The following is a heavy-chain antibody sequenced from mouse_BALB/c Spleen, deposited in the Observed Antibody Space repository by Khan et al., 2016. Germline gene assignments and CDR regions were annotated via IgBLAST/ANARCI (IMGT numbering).Heavy chain of an antibody. V-gene: IGHV4-1*02. CDR1: GFDFRGYW. J-gene: IGHJ3*01. D-gene: IGHD1-1*01. CDR2: INPDSRTI. Sequence: VKLLESGGGLVQPGGSLKLSCAASGFDFRGYWMSWVRQAPGKGLEWIGEINPDSRTINYSPSLKDKFTISRDNAKSTLYLQISKVRSEDTALYYCASAGYYGYLAYWGQGTLVSISA. CDR3: ASAGYYGYLAY.